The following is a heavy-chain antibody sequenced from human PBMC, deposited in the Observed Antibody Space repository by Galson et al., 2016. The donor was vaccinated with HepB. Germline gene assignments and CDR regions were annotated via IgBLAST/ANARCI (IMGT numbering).Heavy chain of an antibody. Sequence: SVKVSCKASGYDFSQFDINWVRQAPGQGLEWMGWINPNSGKTGYAQKLQGRVTMTRDNSINTAYMELSSLTSADTAVYYCARPSYESLGYYDFDYWGQGTLVTVPS. D-gene: IGHD3-22*01. V-gene: IGHV1-8*01. CDR2: INPNSGKT. J-gene: IGHJ4*02. CDR1: GYDFSQFD. CDR3: ARPSYESLGYYDFDY.